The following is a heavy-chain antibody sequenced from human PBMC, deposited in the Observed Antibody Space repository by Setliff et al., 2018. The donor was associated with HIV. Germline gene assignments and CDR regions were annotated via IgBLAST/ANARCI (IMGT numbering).Heavy chain of an antibody. CDR3: ASQPLQIGGATD. CDR2: IDASGNT. D-gene: IGHD5-12*01. CDR1: GASINSPNW. V-gene: IGHV4-4*02. J-gene: IGHJ4*02. Sequence: SETLSLTCAVSGASINSPNWWTWVRQSPGKGLEWIGEIDASGNTNYNPSLQSRLTISVDKSGNQFFLKMNSITAADAAVYYCASQPLQIGGATDWGLGTLVTVSS.